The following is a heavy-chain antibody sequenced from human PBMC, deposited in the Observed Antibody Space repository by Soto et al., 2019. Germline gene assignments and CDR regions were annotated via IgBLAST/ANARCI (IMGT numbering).Heavy chain of an antibody. V-gene: IGHV3-23*01. CDR3: AKDGTYSSSWPYYFAH. CDR1: GFTFSTYT. D-gene: IGHD6-13*01. CDR2: ISGSGDHT. Sequence: EVQLLESGGGLVQPGGSMRLSCAASGFTFSTYTMTWLRQAPGKGLEWVSSISGSGDHTYYADSVKGRLIVSRDNSKNTLYLQMNNLRAEDTALYYCAKDGTYSSSWPYYFAHWGQGTLVTVSS. J-gene: IGHJ4*02.